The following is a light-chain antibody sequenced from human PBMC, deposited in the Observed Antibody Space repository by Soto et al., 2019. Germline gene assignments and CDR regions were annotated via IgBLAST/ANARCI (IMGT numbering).Light chain of an antibody. J-gene: IGKJ5*01. CDR3: QQYGSSPIT. V-gene: IGKV3-20*01. CDR2: GAS. CDR1: QSVGSF. Sequence: EIVLPQSPATLSLSPGERATLSCRASQSVGSFLAWYQQKPGQAPRLLIYGASSRATGIPDTFSGSGSGTDFTLTISRLEPEDFAVYYCQQYGSSPITFGQGTRLEIK.